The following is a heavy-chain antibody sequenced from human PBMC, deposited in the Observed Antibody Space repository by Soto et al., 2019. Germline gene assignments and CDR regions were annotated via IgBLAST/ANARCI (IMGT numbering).Heavy chain of an antibody. Sequence: SETLSLTCTVFGGSIRSYYWSWVRRPPGKGLEWIGYVYNSGSTTYSPSFKSRVTISADTSRNQFSLKLTSVTAADTAVYYCARAPRAHDSGWAYWGQGILVTVSS. CDR2: VYNSGST. V-gene: IGHV4-59*01. CDR3: ARAPRAHDSGWAY. CDR1: GGSIRSYY. J-gene: IGHJ4*02. D-gene: IGHD6-19*01.